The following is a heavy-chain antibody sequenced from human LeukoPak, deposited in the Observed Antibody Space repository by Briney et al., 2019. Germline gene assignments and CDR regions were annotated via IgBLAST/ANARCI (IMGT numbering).Heavy chain of an antibody. J-gene: IGHJ4*02. CDR3: ARALWFGDGGDY. CDR1: GGSFSGYY. V-gene: IGHV4-34*01. CDR2: INHSGST. D-gene: IGHD3-10*01. Sequence: SETLSLTCAVYGGSFSGYYWSWIRQPPGKGLEWIGEINHSGSTNYNPSLKSGVTISVDTSKNQFSLKLSSVTAADTAVYYCARALWFGDGGDYWGQGTLVTVSS.